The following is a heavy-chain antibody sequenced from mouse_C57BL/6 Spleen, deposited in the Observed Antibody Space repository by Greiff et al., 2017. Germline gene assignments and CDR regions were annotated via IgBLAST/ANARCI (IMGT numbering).Heavy chain of an antibody. J-gene: IGHJ1*03. V-gene: IGHV3-6*01. Sequence: EVKVEEPGPGLVKPSQSLSLTCSVTGYSITSGYYWNWIRQFPGNKLEWMGYISYDGSNNYNPSLKNRISITRDTSKNQFFLKLNSVTTEDTATYYCARERGVHYGSSWYFDVWGTGTTVTVSS. CDR2: ISYDGSN. CDR3: ARERGVHYGSSWYFDV. D-gene: IGHD1-1*01. CDR1: GYSITSGYY.